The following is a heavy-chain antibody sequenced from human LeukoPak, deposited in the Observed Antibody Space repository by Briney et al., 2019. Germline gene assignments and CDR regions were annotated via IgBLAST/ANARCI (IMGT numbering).Heavy chain of an antibody. D-gene: IGHD4-17*01. CDR1: GYTFTSYG. CDR3: AREPNPFYGDYGGLDY. Sequence: ASVKVSCKASGYTFTSYGISWVRQAPGQGLEWMGWISAYNGNTNYAQKLQGRVTMTTDTSTSTAYMELRSLRSDDTAVYYRAREPNPFYGDYGGLDYWGQGTLVTVSS. V-gene: IGHV1-18*01. CDR2: ISAYNGNT. J-gene: IGHJ4*02.